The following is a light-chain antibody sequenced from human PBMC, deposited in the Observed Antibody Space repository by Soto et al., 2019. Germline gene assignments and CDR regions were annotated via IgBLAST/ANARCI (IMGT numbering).Light chain of an antibody. CDR2: DVS. Sequence: QSALTQPASVSGSPGQSITISCTGTSSDVGAYNFVSWYQQHPGKVPKLMIFDVSRRPSGVSDRFSGSKSGNTASLTISGLQAEDEGDYYCSSYTSSSTNVFGSGTKLTVL. V-gene: IGLV2-14*03. CDR3: SSYTSSSTNV. CDR1: SSDVGAYNF. J-gene: IGLJ1*01.